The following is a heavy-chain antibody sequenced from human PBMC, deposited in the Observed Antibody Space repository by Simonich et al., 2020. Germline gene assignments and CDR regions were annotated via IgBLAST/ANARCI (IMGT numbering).Heavy chain of an antibody. V-gene: IGHV3-74*01. CDR2: IDSDRSST. CDR1: GFTFSSYW. Sequence: EVQLVESGGGLVQPGGSLRLTCAASGFTFSSYWMHWVRQASGKGLSWVSRIDSDRSSTRYADAVKGRFTISRDNAKNTLYLQMNSLSAEDTAVYYCARNRLDYWGQGTLVTVSS. J-gene: IGHJ4*02. CDR3: ARNRLDY.